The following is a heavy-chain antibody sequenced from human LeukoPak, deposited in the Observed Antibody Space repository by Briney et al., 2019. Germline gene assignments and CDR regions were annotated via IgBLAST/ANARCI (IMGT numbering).Heavy chain of an antibody. J-gene: IGHJ4*02. CDR2: ISYDGSNK. V-gene: IGHV3-30*18. CDR3: AKDKVYFWSGYYTPSAFDY. D-gene: IGHD3-3*01. Sequence: PGGSLRLSCAASGFTFGSYGMHWVRQAPGKGLEWVAVISYDGSNKYYADSVKGRFTISRDNSKNTLYLQMNSLRAEDTAVYYCAKDKVYFWSGYYTPSAFDYWGQGTLVTVSS. CDR1: GFTFGSYG.